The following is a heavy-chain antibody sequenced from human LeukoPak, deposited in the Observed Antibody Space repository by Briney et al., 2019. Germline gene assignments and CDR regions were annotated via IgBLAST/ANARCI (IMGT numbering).Heavy chain of an antibody. CDR2: INVITGYI. CDR1: GFTFSPFW. V-gene: IGHV3-21*01. Sequence: GGSLRLSCATSGFTFSPFWIHWVRQGPGKGLEWVAYINVITGYIYYADSLKGRFTISRDNAKKSLFLEMNSLRVEDTAVYYCARDRSGSSSVDDAFDIWGQGIMVTVSS. CDR3: ARDRSGSSSVDDAFDI. D-gene: IGHD1-26*01. J-gene: IGHJ3*02.